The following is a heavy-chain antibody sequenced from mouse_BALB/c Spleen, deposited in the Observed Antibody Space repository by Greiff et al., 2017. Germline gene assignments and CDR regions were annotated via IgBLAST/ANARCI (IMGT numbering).Heavy chain of an antibody. Sequence: VQLKQSGPELVKPGASMKISCKASGYSFTGYTMNWVKQSHGKNLEWIGLINPYNGGTSYNQKFKGKATLTVDKSSSTAYMELLSLTSEDSAVYYCARYDYDEGYYAMDYWGQGTSVTVSS. V-gene: IGHV1-18*01. CDR1: GYSFTGYT. J-gene: IGHJ4*01. D-gene: IGHD2-4*01. CDR2: INPYNGGT. CDR3: ARYDYDEGYYAMDY.